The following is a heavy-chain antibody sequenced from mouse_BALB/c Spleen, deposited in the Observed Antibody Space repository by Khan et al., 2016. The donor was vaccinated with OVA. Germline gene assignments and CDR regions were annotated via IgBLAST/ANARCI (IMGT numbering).Heavy chain of an antibody. CDR1: GYSITSGYG. J-gene: IGHJ2*01. V-gene: IGHV3-2*02. D-gene: IGHD1-2*01. CDR2: ISYSGST. CDR3: ARTARIKY. Sequence: EVQLQESGPGLVKPSQSLSLTCTVTGYSITSGYGWNWIRKFPGNKLEWMGYISYSGSTNYTPYLKSRISITRDTSKNQFFLQLNSVTTEDTATYYCARTARIKYWGQGTTLTVSS.